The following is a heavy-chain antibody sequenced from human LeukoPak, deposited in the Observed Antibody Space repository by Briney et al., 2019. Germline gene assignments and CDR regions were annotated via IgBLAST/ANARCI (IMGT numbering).Heavy chain of an antibody. CDR1: GFTFSSYG. CDR2: IWYDGSNK. Sequence: GGSLRLSCAASGFTFSSYGMHWVRQAQGKGGEGGAVIWYDGSNKYYADSVKGRFTISRDNSKNTLYLQMNSLRAEDTAVYYCARGQSSGWKGGKDFDYWGQGTLVTVSS. CDR3: ARGQSSGWKGGKDFDY. D-gene: IGHD6-19*01. V-gene: IGHV3-33*01. J-gene: IGHJ4*02.